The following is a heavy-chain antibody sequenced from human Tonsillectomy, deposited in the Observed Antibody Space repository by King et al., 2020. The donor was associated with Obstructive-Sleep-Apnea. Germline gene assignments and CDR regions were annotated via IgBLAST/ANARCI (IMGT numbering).Heavy chain of an antibody. V-gene: IGHV3-49*01. CDR2: IRSKAYGGTT. J-gene: IGHJ4*02. CDR3: TRGVIVVVPAAFIPYY. CDR1: GFTFGDYA. Sequence: VQLVESGGGLVQPGRSLRLSCTVSGFTFGDYAMSWFRQAPGKGLEWVGFIRSKAYGGTTEYAAFVKGRFTISRDGSISIAFLQMNSLKTEDTAVYYCTRGVIVVVPAAFIPYYWGQGTLVTVSS. D-gene: IGHD2-2*01.